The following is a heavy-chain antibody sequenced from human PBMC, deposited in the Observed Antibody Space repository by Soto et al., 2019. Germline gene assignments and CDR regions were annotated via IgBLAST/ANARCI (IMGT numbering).Heavy chain of an antibody. CDR2: ISGSGGST. J-gene: IGHJ4*02. D-gene: IGHD3-3*01. V-gene: IGHV3-23*01. CDR3: ASRITIFGVVIPDDY. Sequence: EVQLLESGGGLVQPGGSLRLSCAASGFTFSSYAMSWVRQAPGKGLEWVSAISGSGGSTYYADSVKGRFTISRDNSKNTLYLQMNSLRAEDTAVDYCASRITIFGVVIPDDYWGQGTLVTVSS. CDR1: GFTFSSYA.